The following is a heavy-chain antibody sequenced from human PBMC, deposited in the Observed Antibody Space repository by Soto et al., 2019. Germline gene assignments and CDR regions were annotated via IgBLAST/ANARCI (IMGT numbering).Heavy chain of an antibody. CDR1: GFTFSNYA. D-gene: IGHD3-22*01. V-gene: IGHV3-48*02. CDR3: VRDDRWAFDF. Sequence: EVHLVESGGGLVQPGGSLRVSCAASGFTFSNYAMNWVRQAPGKGLEWVSYISIGSGSIFYADSVKGRFTISRDDAKNSLYLQXNXXXDEXXXXXYCVRDDRWAFDFWGQGTMVTVSS. CDR2: ISIGSGSI. J-gene: IGHJ3*01.